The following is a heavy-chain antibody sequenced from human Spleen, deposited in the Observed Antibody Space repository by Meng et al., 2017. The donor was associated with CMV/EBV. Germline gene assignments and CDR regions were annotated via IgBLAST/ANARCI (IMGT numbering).Heavy chain of an antibody. Sequence: GESLKISCAASGFTFSSYWMSWVRQAPGKGLEWVANIKQDGSEKYYVDSVKGRFTISRDNAKNSLYLQMNSLRAEDTAVYYCAREGGYCSSTSCYTFQPSWFDPWGQGTLVPSPQ. J-gene: IGHJ5*02. CDR2: IKQDGSEK. V-gene: IGHV3-7*01. CDR3: AREGGYCSSTSCYTFQPSWFDP. CDR1: GFTFSSYW. D-gene: IGHD2-2*02.